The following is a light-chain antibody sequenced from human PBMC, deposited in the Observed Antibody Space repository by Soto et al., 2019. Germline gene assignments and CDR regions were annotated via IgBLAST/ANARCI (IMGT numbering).Light chain of an antibody. CDR3: QNYYSAPRT. V-gene: IGKV1-27*01. CDR1: QGISSY. J-gene: IGKJ1*01. CDR2: AAS. Sequence: DIQMTQSPSSLSASVGDRVTITCRASQGISSYLAWYQQKPGQVPKVLIYAASTLHSDVPARFSGSGSGTEFTLTISNVQSEDVATYYCQNYYSAPRTFGQGTKVEIK.